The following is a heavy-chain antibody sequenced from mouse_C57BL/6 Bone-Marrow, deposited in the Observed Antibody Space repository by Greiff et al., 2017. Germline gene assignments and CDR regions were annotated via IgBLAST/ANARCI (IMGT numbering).Heavy chain of an antibody. CDR3: ATGWDYFDY. CDR1: GYTFTSYW. J-gene: IGHJ2*01. D-gene: IGHD1-1*02. Sequence: QVQLQQPGAELVRPGSSEKLSCKASGYTFTSYWMPWVKQRPIQGLEWIGNIDPSDSETHYNQKFKDKATLTVDKSSSTAYMQLSSLTSEDSAVYYCATGWDYFDYWGQGTTLTVSA. CDR2: IDPSDSET. V-gene: IGHV1-52*01.